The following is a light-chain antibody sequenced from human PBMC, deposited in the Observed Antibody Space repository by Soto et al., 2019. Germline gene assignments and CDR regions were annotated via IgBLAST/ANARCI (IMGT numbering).Light chain of an antibody. CDR3: SSYTSSSTIYV. CDR2: DVS. J-gene: IGLJ1*01. V-gene: IGLV2-14*01. Sequence: SALTRPASVSGSAGQSITISCNGTSSDVGGYNYVSWYQQHPGKAPKLMIYDVSNRPSGVSNRFSGSKSGNTASLTISGLQAEDEADYYCSSYTSSSTIYVFGTGTKVTVL. CDR1: SSDVGGYNY.